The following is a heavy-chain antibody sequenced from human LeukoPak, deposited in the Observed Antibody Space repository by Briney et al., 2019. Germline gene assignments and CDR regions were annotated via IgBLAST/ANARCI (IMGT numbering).Heavy chain of an antibody. V-gene: IGHV4-4*02. D-gene: IGHD5-18*01. J-gene: IGHJ4*02. CDR3: ARVGSGRYNYGYSLVY. CDR1: NASISGRNW. Sequence: SETLSLTCAVSNASISGRNWWNWVRPPPGKGLEWIGEVSHSGSTNYSASLKRRVTISVDKSKNNFSLTLSAVTAADTAVYYCARVGSGRYNYGYSLVYWRQGTLVTVSS. CDR2: VSHSGST.